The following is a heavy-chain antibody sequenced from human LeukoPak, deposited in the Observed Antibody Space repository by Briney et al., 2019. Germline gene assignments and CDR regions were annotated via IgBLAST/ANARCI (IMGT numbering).Heavy chain of an antibody. Sequence: SETLSLTCTVSGGSITRGSFYWGWIRQPPGKGLEWTASVYYSGDTYYNPSLESQVTISVDTSRNQFSLKLNSVTAADTAVYYCARVSCSGGACPFGSWFDPWGQGTLVTVSS. V-gene: IGHV4-39*01. CDR3: ARVSCSGGACPFGSWFDP. CDR2: VYYSGDT. J-gene: IGHJ5*02. D-gene: IGHD2-15*01. CDR1: GGSITRGSFY.